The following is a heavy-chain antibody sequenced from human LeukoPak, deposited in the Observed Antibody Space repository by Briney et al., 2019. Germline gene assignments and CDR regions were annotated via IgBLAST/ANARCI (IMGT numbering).Heavy chain of an antibody. CDR3: ARGEGDHSLYGMDV. CDR2: INHSGST. V-gene: IGHV4-34*01. D-gene: IGHD2-21*01. Sequence: PSEPLSLPCAVYGGSFSGYYWSWIRQPPGKGLEWIGEINHSGSTNYNPSLKSRVTISVDTSKNQFSLKLSSVTAADTAVYYCARGEGDHSLYGMDVWGQGTTVTVSS. J-gene: IGHJ6*02. CDR1: GGSFSGYY.